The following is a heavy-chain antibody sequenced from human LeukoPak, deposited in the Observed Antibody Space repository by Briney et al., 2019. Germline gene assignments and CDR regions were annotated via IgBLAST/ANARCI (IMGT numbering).Heavy chain of an antibody. D-gene: IGHD3-22*01. V-gene: IGHV4-34*01. CDR2: IYHSGST. CDR3: ARDLRGYLDY. CDR1: GGSFSGYY. Sequence: SETLSLTCAVYGGSFSGYYWSWIRQPPGKGLEWIGYIYHSGSTYYNPSLKSRVTISVDRSKNQFSLKLSSVTAADTAVYYCARDLRGYLDYWGQGTLVTVSS. J-gene: IGHJ4*02.